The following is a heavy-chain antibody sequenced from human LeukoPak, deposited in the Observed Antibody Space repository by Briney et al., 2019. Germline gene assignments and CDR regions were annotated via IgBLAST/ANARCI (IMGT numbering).Heavy chain of an antibody. CDR1: GMSFSNYW. V-gene: IGHV3-7*01. CDR3: ARDRSPDSADFYFDALDV. Sequence: PGGSLRLSCSASGMSFSNYWMTWVRQAPGKGLEWVANINQVGSKKNFVDSAKGRFTISRDNVKNLVFLQMDSLGAEDTAVYYCARDRSPDSADFYFDALDVWGRGTMVTVSS. CDR2: INQVGSKK. D-gene: IGHD3/OR15-3a*01. J-gene: IGHJ3*01.